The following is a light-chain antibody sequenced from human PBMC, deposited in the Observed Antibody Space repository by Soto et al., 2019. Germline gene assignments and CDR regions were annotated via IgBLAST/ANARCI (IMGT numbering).Light chain of an antibody. CDR1: QSVLYSSNNKNY. Sequence: DIVMTQSPDSLAVSLGERATINCKSSQSVLYSSNNKNYLAWYQKKPGQPPKLLIYWASIRESGVPDRFSGSGSGTDFTLTISSLQAEDVAVYYCQQYFSIPHTFGQGTKLEIK. CDR3: QQYFSIPHT. J-gene: IGKJ2*01. V-gene: IGKV4-1*01. CDR2: WAS.